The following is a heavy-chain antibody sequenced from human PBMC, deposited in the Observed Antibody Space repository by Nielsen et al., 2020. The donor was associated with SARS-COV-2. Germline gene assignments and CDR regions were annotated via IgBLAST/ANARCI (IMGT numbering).Heavy chain of an antibody. V-gene: IGHV3-9*01. J-gene: IGHJ4*02. CDR3: AKDWYYYDSSGSFDY. CDR1: GFTFSSYA. D-gene: IGHD3-22*01. CDR2: ISWNSGSI. Sequence: SLKISCAASGFTFSSYAMHWVRQAPGKGLEWVSGISWNSGSIGYADSVKGRFTISRDNAKNSLYLQMNSLRAEDTALYYCAKDWYYYDSSGSFDYWGQGTLVTVSS.